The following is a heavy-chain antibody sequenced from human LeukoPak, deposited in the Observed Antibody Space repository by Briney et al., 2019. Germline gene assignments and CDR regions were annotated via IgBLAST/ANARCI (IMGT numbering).Heavy chain of an antibody. J-gene: IGHJ4*02. Sequence: QPGRSLRLSCAASGFTFSSYGIHWVRQAPGKGLEWVAATSYDGSNKHYADSVKGRFIISRDNSKNTVYLQMDSLRSDDTAVYYCARGGFGELLFDYWGQGTLVTVSS. D-gene: IGHD3-10*01. CDR2: TSYDGSNK. CDR1: GFTFSSYG. CDR3: ARGGFGELLFDY. V-gene: IGHV3-30*03.